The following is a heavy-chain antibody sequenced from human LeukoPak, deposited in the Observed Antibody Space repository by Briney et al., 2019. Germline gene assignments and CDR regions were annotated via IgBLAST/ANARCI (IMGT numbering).Heavy chain of an antibody. CDR1: GYTFTSYG. V-gene: IGHV1-18*01. D-gene: IGHD3-3*01. Sequence: ASVKVSCKASGYTFTSYGISWVRQAPGQGLEWMGWISAYNGNTNYAQKLQGRVTMTTDTSTSTAYMELRSLRSDDTAVYYCARVRVRNDFWSGYTKNPLAYWGQGTLVTVSS. CDR3: ARVRVRNDFWSGYTKNPLAY. CDR2: ISAYNGNT. J-gene: IGHJ4*02.